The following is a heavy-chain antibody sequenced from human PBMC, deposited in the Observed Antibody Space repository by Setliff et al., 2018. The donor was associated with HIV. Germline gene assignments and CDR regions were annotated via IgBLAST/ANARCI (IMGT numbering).Heavy chain of an antibody. CDR3: ASRVYYYDSNNFLREEGFDP. V-gene: IGHV4-38-2*02. Sequence: PSETLSLTCSVSGYSLSSASYWGWIRQSPEKGLEWIGSISLSGSTYYNPSLKSRVAISIDTSKNQFSLNLTSVTAADTAVYYCASRVYYYDSNNFLREEGFDPWGQGTLVT. J-gene: IGHJ5*02. CDR2: ISLSGST. CDR1: GYSLSSASY. D-gene: IGHD3-22*01.